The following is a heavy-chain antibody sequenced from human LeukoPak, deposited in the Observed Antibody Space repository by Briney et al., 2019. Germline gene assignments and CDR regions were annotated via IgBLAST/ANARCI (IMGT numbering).Heavy chain of an antibody. CDR1: GFTVSSNY. CDR2: IYSGGST. Sequence: GGSLRLSCAASGFTVSSNYMSWVRQAPGKGLEWVSVIYSGGSTYYADSVKGRFTISRDKSKNTLYLQMNSLRAEDTAVYYCARFEALRGIDYWGQGTLVTVSS. V-gene: IGHV3-66*01. CDR3: ARFEALRGIDY. J-gene: IGHJ4*02. D-gene: IGHD3-16*01.